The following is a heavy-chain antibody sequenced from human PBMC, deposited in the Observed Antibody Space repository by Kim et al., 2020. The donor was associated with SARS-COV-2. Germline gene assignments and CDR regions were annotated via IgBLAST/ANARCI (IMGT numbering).Heavy chain of an antibody. CDR2: INTDGSTI. J-gene: IGHJ6*01. D-gene: IGHD2-2*01. CDR3: ARGSSTALAV. V-gene: IGHV3-74*01. Sequence: GGSLRLSCVASGFTFSNYSMHWVRQAPGKGLVWVSRINTDGSTINYADSVKGRFTISRDNAKNTLFLQMNSLRAEDTAVYYCARGSSTALAVWGEGSRV. CDR1: GFTFSNYS.